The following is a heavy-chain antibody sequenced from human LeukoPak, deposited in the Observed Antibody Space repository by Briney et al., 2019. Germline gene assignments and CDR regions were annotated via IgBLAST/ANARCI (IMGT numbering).Heavy chain of an antibody. J-gene: IGHJ4*02. D-gene: IGHD5-12*01. Sequence: SGGSLRLSCVASGFTFSNAWRAWVRQAPGKGLEWVGRIKSKDEFCTTDYVTPVKGRFTMSRDDSKNTLYLQMDSLKVEDTAIYYRTTEVGYSGADSHYWGQGTLVTVPS. CDR1: GFTFSNAW. CDR3: TTEVGYSGADSHY. CDR2: IKSKDEFCTT. V-gene: IGHV3-15*01.